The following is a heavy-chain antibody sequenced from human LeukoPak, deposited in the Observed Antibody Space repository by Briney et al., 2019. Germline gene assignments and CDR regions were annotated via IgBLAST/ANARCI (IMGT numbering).Heavy chain of an antibody. D-gene: IGHD6-19*01. J-gene: IGHJ4*02. CDR2: IYYSGST. CDR3: ARTDLGIAVYFDY. V-gene: IGHV4-59*01. CDR1: GGSISSYY. Sequence: KSSETLSPTCTVSGGSISSYYWSWIRQPPGKGLEWIGYIYYSGSTNYNPSLKSRVTISVDTSKNQFSLKLSSVTAADTAVYYCARTDLGIAVYFDYWGQGTLVTVSS.